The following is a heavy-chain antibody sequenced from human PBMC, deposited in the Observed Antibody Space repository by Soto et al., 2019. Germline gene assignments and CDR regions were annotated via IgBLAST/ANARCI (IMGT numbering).Heavy chain of an antibody. CDR2: IYYSGST. CDR1: GGSVTSGSYY. J-gene: IGHJ4*02. V-gene: IGHV4-61*01. CDR3: ARGGGLTATFDY. D-gene: IGHD5-18*01. Sequence: LSLTCTVSGGSVTSGSYYWGWIRQPPGKGLEWIAYIYYSGSTNYNPSLKSRVTISEDTSKNQFSLKVSSVTAADTAVYFCARGGGLTATFDYWGQGXLVTVYS.